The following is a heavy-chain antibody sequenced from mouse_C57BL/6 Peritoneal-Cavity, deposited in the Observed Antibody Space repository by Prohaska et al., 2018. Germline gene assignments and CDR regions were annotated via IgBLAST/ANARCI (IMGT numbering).Heavy chain of an antibody. V-gene: IGHV11-1*02. D-gene: IGHD2-5*01. CDR3: MGYDSNFWDVDV. J-gene: IGHJ1*03. Sequence: EVQLLETGGGLVQPGGSRGLSCEGSGFTFSGFWMSWVRQTPGKTMEWIGDINSDGSSINYAPAIKDRFTIFRDNDKSTLYLQMSNVRSEDTATYFCMGYDSNFWDVDVGGTGTTVTVSS. CDR1: GFTFSGFW. CDR2: INSDGSSI.